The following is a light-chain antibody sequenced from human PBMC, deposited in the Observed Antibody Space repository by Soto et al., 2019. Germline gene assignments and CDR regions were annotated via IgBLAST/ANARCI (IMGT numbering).Light chain of an antibody. J-gene: IGKJ5*01. V-gene: IGKV3-11*01. CDR3: QQCSNWPPIT. CDR2: DAS. Sequence: EIVLTQSPATLSLSPGERATLSCRASQSVSNYLAWYQQKAGQAPRLLIYDASNRATGIPARFSGSGSGTDFTLTISSLELEVFSVYYCQQCSNWPPITFGQGTRLEIK. CDR1: QSVSNY.